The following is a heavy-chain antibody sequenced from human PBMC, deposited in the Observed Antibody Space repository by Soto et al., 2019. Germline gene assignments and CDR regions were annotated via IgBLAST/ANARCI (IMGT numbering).Heavy chain of an antibody. CDR1: GYTFTSYD. CDR2: MNPNSGNT. Sequence: ASVKVSCKASGYTFTSYDINWVRQATGQGLEWMGWMNPNSGNTGYAQKFQGRVTMTRNTSISTAYMELSSLRSEDTAVYYCARGVTYCSGGSCGINWFDPWGQGTLVTVSS. D-gene: IGHD2-15*01. V-gene: IGHV1-8*01. J-gene: IGHJ5*02. CDR3: ARGVTYCSGGSCGINWFDP.